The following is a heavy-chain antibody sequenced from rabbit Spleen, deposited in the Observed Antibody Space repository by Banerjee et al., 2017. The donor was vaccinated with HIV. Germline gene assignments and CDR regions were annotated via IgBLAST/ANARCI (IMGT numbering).Heavy chain of an antibody. D-gene: IGHD1-1*01. CDR3: ARDLVAVIGWNFNL. CDR2: INIVTGKS. J-gene: IGHJ4*01. Sequence: LTCTASEFDFSGNYYICWFRQTPGKGLEWIACINIVTGKSVYASWAKGRFTMSRTSSTTVTLQMTSLTAADTATYFCARDLVAVIGWNFNLWGPGTLVPVS. CDR1: EFDFSGNYY. V-gene: IGHV1S40*01.